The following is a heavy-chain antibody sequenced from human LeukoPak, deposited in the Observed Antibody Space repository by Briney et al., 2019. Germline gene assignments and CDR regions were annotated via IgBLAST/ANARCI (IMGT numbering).Heavy chain of an antibody. CDR2: IYYTGTI. CDR1: GGSFSGYY. CDR3: AREWGRY. Sequence: PSETLSLTCAVYGGSFSGYYWSWIRQPPGKGLEWIGYIYYTGTINYNPSLKSRVTMSIDTSKNQFSLKLSSVTAADTAVYYCAREWGRYWGQGTLVTVSS. D-gene: IGHD1-26*01. J-gene: IGHJ4*02. V-gene: IGHV4-59*01.